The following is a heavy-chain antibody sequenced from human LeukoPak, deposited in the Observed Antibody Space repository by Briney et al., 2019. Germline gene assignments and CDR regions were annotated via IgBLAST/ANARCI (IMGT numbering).Heavy chain of an antibody. D-gene: IGHD5-12*01. J-gene: IGHJ4*02. Sequence: GGSLRLSCAASGFTFSSYEMNWVRQAPGKGLEWVSYISSSGSTIYYADSVKGRFTISRDNAKNSLYLQMNSLRDEDTAVYYCAREADSGYVFDYWGQGTLVTVSS. CDR1: GFTFSSYE. V-gene: IGHV3-48*03. CDR3: AREADSGYVFDY. CDR2: ISSSGSTI.